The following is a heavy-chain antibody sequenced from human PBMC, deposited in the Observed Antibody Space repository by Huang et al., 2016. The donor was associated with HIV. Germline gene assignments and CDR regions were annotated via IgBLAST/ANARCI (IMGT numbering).Heavy chain of an antibody. CDR2: IRYDGSNK. CDR3: AKGSMANAFDI. J-gene: IGHJ3*02. V-gene: IGHV3-30*02. D-gene: IGHD3-10*01. CDR1: GFTFSSYG. Sequence: QVQLVESGGGMVQPGGSLRLSCAASGFTFSSYGMHWVRQAPGKGLEWVAVIRYDGSNKYYADSVRGRFTISRDNSKNTRYLQMNSLRAEDTAVYYCAKGSMANAFDIWGQGTMVTVSS.